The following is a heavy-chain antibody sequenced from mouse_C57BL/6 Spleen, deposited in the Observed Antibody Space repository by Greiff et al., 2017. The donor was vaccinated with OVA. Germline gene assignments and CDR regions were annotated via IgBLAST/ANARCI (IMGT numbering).Heavy chain of an antibody. CDR3: GTLDYYAMDY. CDR1: GYTFTSYW. J-gene: IGHJ4*01. CDR2: IHPNSGST. Sequence: QVQLQQPGAELVKPGASVKLSCKASGYTFTSYWMHWVKQRPGQGREWIGMIHPNSGSTNYNEKFKSKATLTVDKSSSTAYMQLSSLTSEDSAVYYCGTLDYYAMDYWGQGTSVTVSS. V-gene: IGHV1-64*01.